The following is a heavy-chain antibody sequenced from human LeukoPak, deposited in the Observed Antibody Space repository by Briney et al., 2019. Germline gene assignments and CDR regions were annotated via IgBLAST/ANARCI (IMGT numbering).Heavy chain of an antibody. CDR1: GFTFSSYW. V-gene: IGHV3-74*01. CDR2: INSDGSST. Sequence: GSQRLSCADSGFTFSSYWMYWVRQAPGKGLVWVSRINSDGSSTSYADSVKGRFTISRDNAKNTLSLQINSLRAEDTAVYYCARASTVTTCLWDWGQGTLVTVSS. J-gene: IGHJ4*02. D-gene: IGHD4-17*01. CDR3: ARASTVTTCLWD.